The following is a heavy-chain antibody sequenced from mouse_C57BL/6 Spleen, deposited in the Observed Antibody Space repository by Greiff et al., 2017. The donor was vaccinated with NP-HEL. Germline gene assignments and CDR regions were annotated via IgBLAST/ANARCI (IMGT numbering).Heavy chain of an antibody. Sequence: EVQRVESGGGLVKPGGSLKLSCAASGFTFSDYGMHWVRQAPEKGLEWVAYISSGSSTIYYADTVKGRFTISRDNAKNTLFLQMTSLRSEDTAMYYCARGYYGLFAYWGQGTLVTVSA. V-gene: IGHV5-17*01. CDR1: GFTFSDYG. CDR3: ARGYYGLFAY. CDR2: ISSGSSTI. J-gene: IGHJ3*01. D-gene: IGHD1-2*01.